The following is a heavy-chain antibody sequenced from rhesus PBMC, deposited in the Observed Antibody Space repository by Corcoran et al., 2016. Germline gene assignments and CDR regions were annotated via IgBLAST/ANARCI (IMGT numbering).Heavy chain of an antibody. V-gene: IGHV3-14*01. Sequence: EVQLVESGGGLAKPGGSLRLSCAASGFTFSSYWIHWVRQAPGKGLELVSGINRSGSSKYYGDSVKGRFTISRENAKNTLYLQMDGLRPEDTAVYYCAGEFSTTDYWGQGVLVTVSS. J-gene: IGHJ4*01. CDR3: AGEFSTTDY. D-gene: IGHD2-15*01. CDR2: INRSGSSK. CDR1: GFTFSSYW.